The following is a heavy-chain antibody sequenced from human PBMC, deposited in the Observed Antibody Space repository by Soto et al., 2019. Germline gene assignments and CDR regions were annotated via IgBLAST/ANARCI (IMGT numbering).Heavy chain of an antibody. Sequence: AGGSLRLSCAASGFTFSSYAMSWVRQAPGKGLEWVSAISGSGGSTYYADSVKGRFTISRDNSKNTLYLQMNSLRAEDTAVYYCAKDLRAVVAGTGIDYWGQGTLVTVSS. CDR3: AKDLRAVVAGTGIDY. J-gene: IGHJ4*02. CDR1: GFTFSSYA. D-gene: IGHD6-19*01. V-gene: IGHV3-23*01. CDR2: ISGSGGST.